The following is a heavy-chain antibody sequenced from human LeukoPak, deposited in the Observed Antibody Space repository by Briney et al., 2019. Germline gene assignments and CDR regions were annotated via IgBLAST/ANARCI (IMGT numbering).Heavy chain of an antibody. J-gene: IGHJ4*02. CDR1: GGSISSSSYY. D-gene: IGHD6-19*01. Sequence: SETLSLTCTVSGGSISSSSYYWGWIRQPPGKGLEWIGSIYYSGSTYYNPSLKSRVTISVDTSKNQFSLKLSSVTAADTAVYYCARDERGAVAGYWGQGTLVTVSS. CDR3: ARDERGAVAGY. V-gene: IGHV4-39*07. CDR2: IYYSGST.